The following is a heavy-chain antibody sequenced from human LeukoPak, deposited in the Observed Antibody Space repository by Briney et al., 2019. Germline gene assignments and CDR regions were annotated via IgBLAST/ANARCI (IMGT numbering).Heavy chain of an antibody. Sequence: KPSETLSLTCTVSGGSISSDYWSWLRQPPGKGLGWIGWIYAIGITNYNPSLKSRGTIPVKTPKNQFFLKLTSLTAADSAVYYCARRGSGWHFDYWGQGTLVTVSS. CDR2: IYAIGIT. CDR3: ARRGSGWHFDY. D-gene: IGHD6-25*01. V-gene: IGHV4-4*09. CDR1: GGSISSDY. J-gene: IGHJ4*02.